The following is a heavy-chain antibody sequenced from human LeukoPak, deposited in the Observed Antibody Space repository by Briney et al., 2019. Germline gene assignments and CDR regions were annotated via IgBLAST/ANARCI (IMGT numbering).Heavy chain of an antibody. V-gene: IGHV3-53*01. J-gene: IGHJ4*02. CDR2: IHSGGST. Sequence: PGGSLRLSCAASGFIVSSNYMSWVRQAPGKGLEWVSVIHSGGSTYYVGSVKGRFTISRDNSKNTLYLQMSSLRVEDTAVYYCAKDRWGIVATPDYWGQGTLVTVSS. D-gene: IGHD5-12*01. CDR1: GFIVSSNY. CDR3: AKDRWGIVATPDY.